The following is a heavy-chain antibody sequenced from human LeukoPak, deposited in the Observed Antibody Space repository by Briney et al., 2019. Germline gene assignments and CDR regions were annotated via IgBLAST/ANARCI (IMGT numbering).Heavy chain of an antibody. CDR2: ISDPYSGSET. J-gene: IGHJ4*02. Sequence: GGSLRLSCAASGFTFSSYTMNWVRQALGQGLEWVSTISDPYSGSETHYADSVQGRFTISRDDSQNMVYLQMDSLRAADTAVYYCTTRLRNHFDYWGQGTQVTVSS. CDR3: TTRLRNHFDY. V-gene: IGHV3-23*01. D-gene: IGHD5-12*01. CDR1: GFTFSSYT.